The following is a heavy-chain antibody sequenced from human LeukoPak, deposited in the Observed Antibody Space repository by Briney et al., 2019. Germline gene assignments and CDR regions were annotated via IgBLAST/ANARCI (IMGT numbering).Heavy chain of an antibody. D-gene: IGHD1-26*01. CDR3: ARPTAGANDY. J-gene: IGHJ4*02. V-gene: IGHV4-34*01. CDR2: INHSGST. CDR1: GGSFSGYY. Sequence: SETLSLTCAVYGGSFSGYYWSWIRQPPGKGLEWIGEINHSGSTNYNPSLKSRVTISVDTSKNQFSLKLSSVTAADTAVHYCARPTAGANDYWGQGTLVTVSS.